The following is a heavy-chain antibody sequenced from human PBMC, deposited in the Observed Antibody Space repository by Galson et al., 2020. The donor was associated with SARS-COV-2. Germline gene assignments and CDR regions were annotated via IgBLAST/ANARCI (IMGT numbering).Heavy chain of an antibody. CDR2: IYYSGST. V-gene: IGHV4-39*01. CDR1: GGSISSSSYY. Sequence: SETLSLTCTVSGGSISSSSYYWGWIRQPPGMGLEWIGSIYYSGSTYYNPSLKSRVTISVDTSKNQFSLKLSSVTAADTAVYYCARQQLLVPVDYWGQGTLVTVSS. D-gene: IGHD6-13*01. CDR3: ARQQLLVPVDY. J-gene: IGHJ4*02.